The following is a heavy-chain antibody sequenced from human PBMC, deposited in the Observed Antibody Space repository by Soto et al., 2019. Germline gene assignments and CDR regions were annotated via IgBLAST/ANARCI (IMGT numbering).Heavy chain of an antibody. J-gene: IGHJ6*02. CDR3: ATSQLVLRHYYLMDV. D-gene: IGHD6-13*01. Sequence: GGSLRLSCAASGFTFTYYSFHWVRQAPGKGLEWVAVISSTATNKYYADSVKGRFTLSRDNSKNTVYLQMNSLRAEDTAVYYCATSQLVLRHYYLMDVWGQGTTVTVSS. CDR2: ISSTATNK. CDR1: GFTFTYYS. V-gene: IGHV3-30-3*01.